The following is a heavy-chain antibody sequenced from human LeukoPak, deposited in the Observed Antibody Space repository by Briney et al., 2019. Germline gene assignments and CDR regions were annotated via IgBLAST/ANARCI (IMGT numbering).Heavy chain of an antibody. V-gene: IGHV3-30-3*01. J-gene: IGHJ3*02. CDR2: ISYDGSNK. Sequence: GGSLRLSCAASGFTVSSYYMSRIRQAPGKGLEWVAVISYDGSNKYYADSVKGRFTISRDNSKNTLYLQMNSLRAEDTAVYYCARDGLAFDIWGQGTMVTVSS. CDR3: ARDGLAFDI. CDR1: GFTVSSYY.